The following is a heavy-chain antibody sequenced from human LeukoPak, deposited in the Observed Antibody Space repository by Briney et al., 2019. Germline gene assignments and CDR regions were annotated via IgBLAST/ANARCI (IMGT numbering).Heavy chain of an antibody. J-gene: IGHJ4*02. CDR1: GFTFDDYA. D-gene: IGHD5-24*01. CDR3: AKDSADGYYFDY. CDR2: ISWNSGSI. Sequence: SLRLSCAASGFTFDDYAMHWVRQAPGKGLEWVSGISWNSGSIGYADSVKGRFTISRDNAKNSLYLQMNSLRAEDTALYYCAKDSADGYYFDYWGQGTLVTVSS. V-gene: IGHV3-9*01.